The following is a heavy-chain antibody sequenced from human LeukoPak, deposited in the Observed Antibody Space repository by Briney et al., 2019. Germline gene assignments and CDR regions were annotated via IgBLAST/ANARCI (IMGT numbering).Heavy chain of an antibody. CDR3: ARDRLYCSGGSCYSLDY. V-gene: IGHV3-66*01. D-gene: IGHD2-15*01. J-gene: IGHJ4*02. Sequence: PGGSLRLSCAASGFTVSSNYMSWVRQAPGKGLEWVSVIYSGGSTYYADSVKGRLTISRDNSKNTLYLQMNSLRAEDTAVYYCARDRLYCSGGSCYSLDYWGQGTLVTVSS. CDR1: GFTVSSNY. CDR2: IYSGGST.